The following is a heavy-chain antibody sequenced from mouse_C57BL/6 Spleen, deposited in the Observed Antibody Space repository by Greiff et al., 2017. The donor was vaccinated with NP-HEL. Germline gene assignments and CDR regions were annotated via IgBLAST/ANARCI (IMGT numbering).Heavy chain of an antibody. D-gene: IGHD2-12*01. CDR1: GYAFSSSW. Sequence: VQLVESGPELVKPGASVKISCKASGYAFSSSWMNWVKQRPGKGLEWIGRIYPGDGDTNYNGKFKGKATLTADKASSTAYMQLSSLTSEDSAVYFCAIRAYDAMDYWGQGTSVTVSS. V-gene: IGHV1-82*01. CDR2: IYPGDGDT. J-gene: IGHJ4*01. CDR3: AIRAYDAMDY.